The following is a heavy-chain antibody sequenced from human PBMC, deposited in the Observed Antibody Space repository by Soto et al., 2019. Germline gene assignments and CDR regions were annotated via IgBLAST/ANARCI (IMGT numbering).Heavy chain of an antibody. D-gene: IGHD6-19*01. CDR3: AIYSSGWYPLDY. Sequence: GGSLRLSCAASGFTFSSYGMHWVRQAPGKGLEWVAVISYDGSNKYYADSVKGRFTISRDNSKNTLYLQMNSLRAEDTAVYYCAIYSSGWYPLDYWGQGT. J-gene: IGHJ4*02. CDR1: GFTFSSYG. CDR2: ISYDGSNK. V-gene: IGHV3-30*03.